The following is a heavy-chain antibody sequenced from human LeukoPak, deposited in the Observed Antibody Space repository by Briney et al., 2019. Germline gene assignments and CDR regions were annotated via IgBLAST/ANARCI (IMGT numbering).Heavy chain of an antibody. V-gene: IGHV1-3*01. CDR3: ARVLCSGGTCYTLGY. D-gene: IGHD2-15*01. CDR2: INAGNGNT. CDR1: GYTFTTSA. J-gene: IGHJ4*02. Sequence: GASVKVSCKASGYTFTTSAIHWVRQAPGQRLEWMGWINAGNGNTKYSQKFQGRVTITRDTSASTAYMELSSLRFEDTAVYYCARVLCSGGTCYTLGYWGQGTLVTVSS.